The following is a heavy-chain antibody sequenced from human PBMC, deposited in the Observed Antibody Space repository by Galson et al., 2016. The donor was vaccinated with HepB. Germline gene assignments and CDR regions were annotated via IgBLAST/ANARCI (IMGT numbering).Heavy chain of an antibody. V-gene: IGHV3-11*01. CDR3: ARDYGPGGQIQKYDY. Sequence: SLRLSCAASGFTFSGYYMSWIRQAPGKGLEWISYITSSGSTIYYADSVKGRFTISRDNAQNSLYLQMSNLRPEDTAVYYCARDYGPGGQIQKYDYWGQGTLVTVSS. CDR1: GFTFSGYY. J-gene: IGHJ4*02. D-gene: IGHD3-10*01. CDR2: ITSSGSTI.